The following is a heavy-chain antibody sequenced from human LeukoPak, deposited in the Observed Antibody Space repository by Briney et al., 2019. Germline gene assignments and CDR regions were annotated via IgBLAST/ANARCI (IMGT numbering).Heavy chain of an antibody. CDR2: ISNDGSNK. D-gene: IGHD6-19*01. CDR1: GFTFSRYA. J-gene: IGHJ6*02. Sequence: GGSLRLSCAASGFTFSRYAMHWVRQAPGKGLEWVAVISNDGSNKYYADSVKGRFTISRDKSKNTLYLQMSSLRAEDTAVYYCARAESSGWGGYHGMDVWGQGTTVTVSS. V-gene: IGHV3-30-3*01. CDR3: ARAESSGWGGYHGMDV.